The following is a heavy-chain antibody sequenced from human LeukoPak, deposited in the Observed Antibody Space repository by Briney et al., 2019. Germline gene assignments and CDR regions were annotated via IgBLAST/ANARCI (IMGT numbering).Heavy chain of an antibody. CDR2: ISYDGSNK. J-gene: IGHJ6*02. CDR1: GFTFSSYG. V-gene: IGHV3-30*18. D-gene: IGHD3-10*01. CDR3: AKGRLPYYGMDV. Sequence: GGSLRLSCAASGFTFSSYGMHWVRQAPGKGLEWVAVISYDGSNKYYADSVKGRFTISRDNSKNTLYLQMNSLRAEDTAVYYCAKGRLPYYGMDVWGQGTTVTVSS.